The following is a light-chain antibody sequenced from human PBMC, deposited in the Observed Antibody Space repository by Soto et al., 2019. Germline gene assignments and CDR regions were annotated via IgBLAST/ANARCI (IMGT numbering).Light chain of an antibody. CDR1: QSVSSSY. J-gene: IGKJ4*01. CDR3: QQYVT. V-gene: IGKV3-20*01. CDR2: GAS. Sequence: EIVLTQSPGTLSLSPGERATLSCRASQSVSSSYLAWYQQKPGQAPRLLIYGASSRATGIPDRFSGSGSGTDFTLTISRLEPEDFAVYYCQQYVTFGGVTKVEIK.